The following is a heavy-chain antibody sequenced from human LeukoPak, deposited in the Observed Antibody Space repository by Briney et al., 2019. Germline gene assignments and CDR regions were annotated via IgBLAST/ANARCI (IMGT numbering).Heavy chain of an antibody. V-gene: IGHV4-4*07. J-gene: IGHJ4*02. CDR1: GGSFNLDF. Sequence: SETLSLTCNVSGGSFNLDFWSWIRQPAGKGLEWIGRIFTNGNANYNPSLKSRVTTSVDTSKKQFSLKLSSVTAADTAVYYCARGAPEGTGSYTATTARRKNTVKTLDYWGQGTLVTVSS. D-gene: IGHD3-10*01. CDR2: IFTNGNA. CDR3: ARGAPEGTGSYTATTARRKNTVKTLDY.